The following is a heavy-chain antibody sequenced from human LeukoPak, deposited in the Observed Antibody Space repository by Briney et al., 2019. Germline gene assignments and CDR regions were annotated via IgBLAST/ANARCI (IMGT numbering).Heavy chain of an antibody. CDR2: IYYSGTT. V-gene: IGHV4-39*01. CDR3: ARHSSLRSPFDY. CDR1: GGSISSSNYY. D-gene: IGHD2-2*01. Sequence: SQTLSLTCTVSGGSISSSNYYRGWIRRPPGKGLEWIGSIYYSGTTYYNPSLKSRGTISVDTSKNQFSLKLLSATAAVTAVYVCARHSSLRSPFDYSGQGKLVTVSS. J-gene: IGHJ4*02.